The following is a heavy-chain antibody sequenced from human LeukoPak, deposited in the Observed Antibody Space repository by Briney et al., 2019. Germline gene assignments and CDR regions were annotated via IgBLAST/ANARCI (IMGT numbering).Heavy chain of an antibody. CDR1: GDSISSSWYY. CDR2: IFYSGSS. V-gene: IGHV4-39*01. D-gene: IGHD5-24*01. Sequence: PSETLSLTCTVSGDSISSSWYYWGWIRQPPGKGLEWIGSIFYSGSSYYNPSLKSRVTISVDTSKNQFSLKLSSVTAADTAVYYCARQLEMAIIADYFDHWGQGTLVTVSS. J-gene: IGHJ4*02. CDR3: ARQLEMAIIADYFDH.